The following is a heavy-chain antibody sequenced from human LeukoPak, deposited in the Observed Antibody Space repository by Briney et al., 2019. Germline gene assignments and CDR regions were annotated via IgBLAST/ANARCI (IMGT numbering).Heavy chain of an antibody. Sequence: SQTLSLTSAISGDSVSINSAAWNWVRQSPSRGLEWLGRTYYRSKWYNDYAVSVKGRITISAYTSKNQFSLQLNSVTPEDTAVYYCARSISGLGDWGQGTLVTVSS. V-gene: IGHV6-1*01. D-gene: IGHD2-15*01. CDR2: TYYRSKWYN. J-gene: IGHJ4*02. CDR1: GDSVSINSAA. CDR3: ARSISGLGD.